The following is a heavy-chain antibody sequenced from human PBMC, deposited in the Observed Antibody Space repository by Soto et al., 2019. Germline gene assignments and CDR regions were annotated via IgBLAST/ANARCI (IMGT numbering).Heavy chain of an antibody. CDR1: GFIFENFG. D-gene: IGHD1-26*01. CDR3: AKNQGVELVPLATVDWFDP. CDR2: ISGSGFKK. J-gene: IGHJ5*02. Sequence: LRLSCAASGFIFENFGMSWVRQAPGKGLEWISSISGSGFKKYYSDSVKGRFTISRDNSKSTVYLELNNLSAEDTAVYHCAKNQGVELVPLATVDWFDPWGQGSVVTVSS. V-gene: IGHV3-23*01.